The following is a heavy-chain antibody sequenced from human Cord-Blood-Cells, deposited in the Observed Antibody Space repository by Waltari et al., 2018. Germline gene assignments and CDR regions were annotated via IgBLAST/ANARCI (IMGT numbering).Heavy chain of an antibody. D-gene: IGHD6-13*01. Sequence: QVQLQESGPGLVKPSETLSLPCTVSGGSISSHYWRWIRQPPGKGLEWIGYIYYSGSTNYNPSLKSRVTISVDTSKNQFSLKLSSVTAADTAVYYCARDYSSSWYNWFDPWGQGTLVTVSS. V-gene: IGHV4-59*11. CDR2: IYYSGST. CDR1: GGSISSHY. J-gene: IGHJ5*02. CDR3: ARDYSSSWYNWFDP.